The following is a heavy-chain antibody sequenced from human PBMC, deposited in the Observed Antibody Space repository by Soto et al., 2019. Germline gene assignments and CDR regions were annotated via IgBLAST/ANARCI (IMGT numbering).Heavy chain of an antibody. Sequence: QVPLVESGGGVVQPGRSLRISCTASGFTFRSYALQWVRQAPGKGLEWVASVSYDGGNEHYADSVKGRFTISRANSKNTPSLQMNSLRVEDTAVFYCSRARGYDKWDTFNHWGQGTQVTVSS. J-gene: IGHJ4*02. CDR2: VSYDGGNE. CDR3: SRARGYDKWDTFNH. D-gene: IGHD5-12*01. CDR1: GFTFRSYA. V-gene: IGHV3-30*14.